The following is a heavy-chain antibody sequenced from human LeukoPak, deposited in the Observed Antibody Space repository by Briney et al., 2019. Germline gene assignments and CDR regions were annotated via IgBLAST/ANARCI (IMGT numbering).Heavy chain of an antibody. V-gene: IGHV3-30*02. CDR1: GFTFSSYG. CDR3: AKDRYGNGQTFDS. J-gene: IGHJ4*02. CDR2: IRYDGSKK. Sequence: GGSLRLSCAASGFTFSSYGMHWVRQAPGKGLEWVAFIRYDGSKKYYADSVKGRFTTSRDNSKNTRYLQMNSLRAEDTAVYYCAKDRYGNGQTFDSWGQGTLVTVSS. D-gene: IGHD3-16*02.